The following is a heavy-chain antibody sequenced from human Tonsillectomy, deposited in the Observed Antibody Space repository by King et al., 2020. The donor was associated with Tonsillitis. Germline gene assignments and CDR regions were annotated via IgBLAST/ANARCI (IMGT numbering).Heavy chain of an antibody. CDR1: GFSFSSYG. CDR3: ARQRGYNYGHHAFDI. CDR2: IPYDGSNK. D-gene: IGHD5-18*01. Sequence: VQLVESGGGVVQPGRSLRLSCAASGFSFSSYGMNWVRQAPGKGLEWVAVIPYDGSNKDYADSVKGRFTISRDNSNNTLYLQMNSLRAEDTAVYYCARQRGYNYGHHAFDIWGQGTMVTVSS. J-gene: IGHJ3*02. V-gene: IGHV3-30*19.